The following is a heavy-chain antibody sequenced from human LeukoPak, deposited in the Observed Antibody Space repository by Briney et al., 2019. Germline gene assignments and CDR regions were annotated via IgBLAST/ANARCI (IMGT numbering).Heavy chain of an antibody. CDR1: AFTINSYA. CDR3: ARLNNSRWLFHGMDV. J-gene: IGHJ6*02. Sequence: GGSLRLSCTASAFTINSYAMHWVRQAPGTGLEWVAVISYDGSNRYYAESVKGRFTISRDNPKNVLYLQMNSLRVEGTAVYYCARLNNSRWLFHGMDVWGQGTTVTVSS. CDR2: ISYDGSNR. V-gene: IGHV3-30-3*01. D-gene: IGHD6-13*01.